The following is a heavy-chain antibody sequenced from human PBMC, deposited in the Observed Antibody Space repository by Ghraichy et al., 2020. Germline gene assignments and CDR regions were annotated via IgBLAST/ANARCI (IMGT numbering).Heavy chain of an antibody. CDR2: ISYDGSNK. CDR1: GFTFSSYA. V-gene: IGHV3-30*04. Sequence: GGSLRLSCAASGFTFSSYAMHWVRQAPGKGLEWVAVISYDGSNKYYADSVKGRFTISRDNSKNTLYLQMNSLRAEDTAVYYCAREHQVAAAGTLDYWGQGTLVTVAS. J-gene: IGHJ4*02. D-gene: IGHD6-13*01. CDR3: AREHQVAAAGTLDY.